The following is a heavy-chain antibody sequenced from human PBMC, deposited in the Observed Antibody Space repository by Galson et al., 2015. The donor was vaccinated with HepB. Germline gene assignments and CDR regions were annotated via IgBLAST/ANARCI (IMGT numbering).Heavy chain of an antibody. V-gene: IGHV1-46*01. CDR3: ARDLGWELLPHFHYYYYGMDV. CDR2: INPSGGST. J-gene: IGHJ6*02. CDR1: GYKFTSYY. Sequence: SVKVSCKASGYKFTSYYMHWVRQAPGQGPEWMGIINPSGGSTSYAQKFQGRVTMTRDTSTSTVYMELSSLRSEDTAVYYCARDLGWELLPHFHYYYYGMDVWGQGTTVTVSS. D-gene: IGHD1-26*01.